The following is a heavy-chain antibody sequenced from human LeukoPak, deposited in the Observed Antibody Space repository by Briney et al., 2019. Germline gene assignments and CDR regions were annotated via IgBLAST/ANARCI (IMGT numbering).Heavy chain of an antibody. CDR2: ISWNGGTT. Sequence: GRSLRLSCAASGFIFDDYGMHWVRQAPGKGLEWVSGISWNGGTTGYADSVKGRFTISRDNSKNTLYLQMNSLRAEDTAVYYCAKDRAYGSGWENYFDYWGQGTLVTVSS. D-gene: IGHD6-19*01. V-gene: IGHV3-9*01. CDR1: GFIFDDYG. CDR3: AKDRAYGSGWENYFDY. J-gene: IGHJ4*02.